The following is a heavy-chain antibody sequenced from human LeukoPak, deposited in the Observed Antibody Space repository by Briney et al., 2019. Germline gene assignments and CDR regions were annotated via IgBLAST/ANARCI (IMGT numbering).Heavy chain of an antibody. D-gene: IGHD2-8*01. V-gene: IGHV1-46*01. CDR1: GYTFTSYY. Sequence: GASVKVSCKASGYTFTSYYMHWVRQAPGQGLEWMGIINPSGGSTSYAQKFQGRVTMTRDMSTSTVYMELRSLRSDDTAVYYCAGSLGYCTSNVCYLKYWSQGTLVTVSS. J-gene: IGHJ4*02. CDR3: AGSLGYCTSNVCYLKY. CDR2: INPSGGST.